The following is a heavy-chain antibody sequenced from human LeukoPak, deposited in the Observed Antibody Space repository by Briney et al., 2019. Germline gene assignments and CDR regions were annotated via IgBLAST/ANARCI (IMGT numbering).Heavy chain of an antibody. D-gene: IGHD4-17*01. CDR2: IRTDGDT. J-gene: IGHJ4*02. V-gene: IGHV3-74*01. CDR1: GFTFSNYW. CDR3: ARDARVGDPFDY. Sequence: GGSLRLSCAASGFTFSNYWMHWVRQTPGKGLVWVLRIRTDGDTSYADSVRGRFTISRDNSKNTLYPQMNSLRAEDTAVYYCARDARVGDPFDYWGQGTLVTVSS.